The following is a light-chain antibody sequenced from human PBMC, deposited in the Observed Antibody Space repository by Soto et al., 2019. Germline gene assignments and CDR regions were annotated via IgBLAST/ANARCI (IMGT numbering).Light chain of an antibody. V-gene: IGKV1-27*01. CDR1: QGISNY. Sequence: DIQMTHSPPSLSASVGYRVTLTCRASQGISNYLAWYQQKPGELPKLVIYAASILQTGVPSRFSGSGSGTDFSLTISSLQPEDVATYFCQQYNSPPRTCGQGTTVDIK. CDR3: QQYNSPPRT. CDR2: AAS. J-gene: IGKJ1*01.